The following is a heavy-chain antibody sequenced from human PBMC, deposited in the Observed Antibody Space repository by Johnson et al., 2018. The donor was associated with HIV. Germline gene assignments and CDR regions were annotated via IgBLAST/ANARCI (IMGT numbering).Heavy chain of an antibody. CDR2: IGTAGAT. CDR1: GFTFSGYD. V-gene: IGHV3-13*01. CDR3: VRVGYSSAYYRDAFDI. Sequence: VQLVESGGGLVQPGGSLRLSCAASGFTFSGYDMHWVRQAIGKSLEWVSAIGTAGATYYADSVTGRFTLSRENAKHSLYLQMNSLTAGDMAVYYYVRVGYSSAYYRDAFDIWGQGTLVTVSS. J-gene: IGHJ3*02. D-gene: IGHD3-22*01.